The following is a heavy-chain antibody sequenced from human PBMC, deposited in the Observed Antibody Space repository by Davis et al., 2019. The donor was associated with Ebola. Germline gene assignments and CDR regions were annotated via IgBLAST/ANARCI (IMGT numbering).Heavy chain of an antibody. V-gene: IGHV1-18*01. CDR1: GYTFTSYG. CDR2: ISAYNGNT. J-gene: IGHJ6*02. CDR3: ARVRYCSSTSCFYYYYYGMDV. D-gene: IGHD2-2*01. Sequence: ASVKVSCKASGYTFTSYGISWVRQAPGQGLEWMGWISAYNGNTNYAQKLQGRVTMTTDTSTSTAYMELRSLRSDDTAVYYCARVRYCSSTSCFYYYYYGMDVRGQGTTVTVSS.